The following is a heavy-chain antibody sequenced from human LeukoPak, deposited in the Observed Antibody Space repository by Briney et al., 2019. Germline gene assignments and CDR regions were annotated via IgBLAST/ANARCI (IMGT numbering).Heavy chain of an antibody. V-gene: IGHV4-4*07. D-gene: IGHD6-13*01. CDR1: GGSLNNYY. CDR2: IYHSGSA. CDR3: ARGDGVASASGGVGP. Sequence: SETLSLTCTVSGGSLNNYYWSWIRQPAGEGLEWIGRIYHSGSADVTPSLKSRATISADRSKNQFSLKLSSVTAADTAVYYCARGDGVASASGGVGPWGQGTLVTVTS. J-gene: IGHJ5*02.